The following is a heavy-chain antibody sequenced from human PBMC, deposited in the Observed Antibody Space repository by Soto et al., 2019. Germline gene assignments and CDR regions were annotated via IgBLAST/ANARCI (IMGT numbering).Heavy chain of an antibody. CDR3: ARDSLRPATYDFWTKPYYYYGMDV. D-gene: IGHD3-3*01. V-gene: IGHV1-46*01. J-gene: IGHJ6*02. CDR1: GYTFTSYY. Sequence: ASVKVSCKASGYTFTSYYMHWVRQAPGQGLEWMGIINPSGGSTSYAQKFQGRVTMTRDTSTSTVYMELSSLRSEDTAVYYCARDSLRPATYDFWTKPYYYYGMDVWGQGTTVTVSS. CDR2: INPSGGST.